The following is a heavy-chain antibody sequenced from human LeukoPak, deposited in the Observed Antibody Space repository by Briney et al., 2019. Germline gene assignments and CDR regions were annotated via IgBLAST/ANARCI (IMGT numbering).Heavy chain of an antibody. CDR2: IIPIFGTA. J-gene: IGHJ4*02. CDR3: ARAVRWQQLNY. D-gene: IGHD6-13*01. CDR1: GGTFSSYA. V-gene: IGHV1-69*05. Sequence: GASVKVSCKASGGTFSSYAISWVRQAPGQGLEWMGGIIPIFGTANYAQKFQGRVTMTTDTSTSTAYMELRSLRSDDTAVYYCARAVRWQQLNYWGQGTLVTVSS.